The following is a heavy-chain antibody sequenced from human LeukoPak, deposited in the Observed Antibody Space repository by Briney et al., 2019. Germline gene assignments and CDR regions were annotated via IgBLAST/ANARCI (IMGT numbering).Heavy chain of an antibody. CDR1: GFTFSNYL. Sequence: PGGSLRLSCAVSGFTFSNYLMHWVRQAPGKGLVWVSRINEGGSASYADSVKGRFTISRDNSKNTVYLQMNSLRAEDTAVYFCARAPSGWYASDFWGQGTLVTVSS. D-gene: IGHD6-19*01. CDR3: ARAPSGWYASDF. V-gene: IGHV3-74*01. J-gene: IGHJ4*02. CDR2: INEGGSA.